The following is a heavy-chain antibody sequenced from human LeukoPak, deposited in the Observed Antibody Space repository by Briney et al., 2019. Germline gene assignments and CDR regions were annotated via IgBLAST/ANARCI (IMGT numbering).Heavy chain of an antibody. D-gene: IGHD3-10*01. CDR3: AKDRIVGVISGIDY. Sequence: PGRSLRLSCAASGFTFSSYGMHWVRQAPGKGLEWVAVISYDGSNKYYADSVTGRFTISRDNPQNTLYLLMNSLRAEDTAMYYCAKDRIVGVISGIDYWGQGTLVTVSS. CDR1: GFTFSSYG. V-gene: IGHV3-30*18. J-gene: IGHJ4*02. CDR2: ISYDGSNK.